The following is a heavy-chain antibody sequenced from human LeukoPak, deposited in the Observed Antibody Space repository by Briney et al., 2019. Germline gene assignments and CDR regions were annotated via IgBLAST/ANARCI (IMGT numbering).Heavy chain of an antibody. CDR2: ISSSGSTI. J-gene: IGHJ5*02. CDR1: GFTFSSYE. Sequence: WGSLRLSCAASGFTFSSYEMNWVRQAPGKGLEWVSYISSSGSTISYADSVKGRFNISRDNAKNSLYLQMNSLRAEDTSVYYCARVLGGGTNWFDPWGQGTLVTVSS. D-gene: IGHD3-16*01. V-gene: IGHV3-48*03. CDR3: ARVLGGGTNWFDP.